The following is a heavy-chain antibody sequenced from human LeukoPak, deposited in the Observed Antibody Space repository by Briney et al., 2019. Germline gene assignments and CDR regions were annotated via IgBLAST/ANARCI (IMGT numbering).Heavy chain of an antibody. CDR3: ARGGYCSGGSCPKDYYYGMDV. J-gene: IGHJ6*02. Sequence: GGSLGLSCAASGFTFSSYDMHWVRQATGKGLEWVSAIGTAGDPYYPGSVKGRFTISRENAKNSLYLQMNSLRAGDTAVYYCARGGYCSGGSCPKDYYYGMDVWGQGTTVTVSS. D-gene: IGHD2-15*01. V-gene: IGHV3-13*05. CDR1: GFTFSSYD. CDR2: IGTAGDP.